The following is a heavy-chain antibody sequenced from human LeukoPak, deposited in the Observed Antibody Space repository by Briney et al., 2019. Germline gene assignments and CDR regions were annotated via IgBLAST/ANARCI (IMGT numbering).Heavy chain of an antibody. CDR3: ARPHDGGSYSNDAFDI. V-gene: IGHV3-48*02. J-gene: IGHJ3*02. CDR1: GFTFSSYS. Sequence: GGSLRLSCAASGFTFSSYSMNWVRQAPGKGLEWVSYISSSSSTIYYADSVKGRFTISRDNAKNSLYLQMNSLRDEDTAVYYCARPHDGGSYSNDAFDIWGQGTMVTVSS. CDR2: ISSSSSTI. D-gene: IGHD1-26*01.